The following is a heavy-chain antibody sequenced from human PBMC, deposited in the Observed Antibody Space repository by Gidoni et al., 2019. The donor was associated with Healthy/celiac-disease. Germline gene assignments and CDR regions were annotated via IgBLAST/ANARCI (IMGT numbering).Heavy chain of an antibody. CDR3: ARDQRGPGLEFDY. J-gene: IGHJ4*02. D-gene: IGHD2-8*02. V-gene: IGHV3-53*01. CDR1: CFTVSSNY. Sequence: EVQLVESGGGLIQPGGSLRLSCAASCFTVSSNYMSWVRQAPGKGLEWVSVIYSGGSTYYADAVKGRFTIFRDNSKNTLYLQMNSLRAEDTAVYYCARDQRGPGLEFDYWGQGTLVTVSS. CDR2: IYSGGST.